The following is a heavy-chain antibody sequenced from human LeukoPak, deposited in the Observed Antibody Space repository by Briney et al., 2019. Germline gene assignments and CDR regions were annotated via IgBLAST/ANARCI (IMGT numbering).Heavy chain of an antibody. Sequence: SETLSLTCPVSAGSISSYYWSWIRQPAGKGLEWIGRIYTSGSTNYNPSLKSRVTMSVDTSKNQFSLKLSSVTAADTAVYYCARDAVTPGDDTFDMWGQGTMVTVSS. CDR1: AGSISSYY. J-gene: IGHJ3*02. D-gene: IGHD3-10*01. CDR2: IYTSGST. V-gene: IGHV4-4*07. CDR3: ARDAVTPGDDTFDM.